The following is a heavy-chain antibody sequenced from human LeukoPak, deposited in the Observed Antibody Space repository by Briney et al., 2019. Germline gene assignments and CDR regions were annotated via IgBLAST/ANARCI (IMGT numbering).Heavy chain of an antibody. CDR1: GFTFSSYA. CDR3: ARAAYDSGSYIVNHDY. Sequence: PGGSLRLSCAASGFTFSSYAMHWVRQAPGKGLEWVAVISYDGSNKYYADSVKGRFTISGDNSKNTLYLQMNSLRAEDTAVYFCARAAYDSGSYIVNHDYWGQGTLVTVSS. D-gene: IGHD3-22*01. J-gene: IGHJ4*02. CDR2: ISYDGSNK. V-gene: IGHV3-30*14.